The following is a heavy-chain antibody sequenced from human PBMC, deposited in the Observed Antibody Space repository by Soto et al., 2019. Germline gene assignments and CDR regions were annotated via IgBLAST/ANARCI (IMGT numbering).Heavy chain of an antibody. CDR2: IYYSGST. V-gene: IGHV4-39*01. D-gene: IGHD3-10*01. Sequence: SETLSLTCTVSGGSISSSSYYWGWIRQPPGKGLEWIGSIYYSGSTYYNPSLKSRVTISVDTSKNQFSLKLSSVTAADTAVYYCASSGRGFGNLYYYYYYYMDVWGKGTTVTVS. J-gene: IGHJ6*03. CDR1: GGSISSSSYY. CDR3: ASSGRGFGNLYYYYYYYMDV.